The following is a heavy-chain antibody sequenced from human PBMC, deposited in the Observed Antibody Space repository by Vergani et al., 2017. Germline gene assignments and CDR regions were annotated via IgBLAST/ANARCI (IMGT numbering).Heavy chain of an antibody. V-gene: IGHV3-48*01. J-gene: IGHJ6*02. CDR1: GFDFSSYI. D-gene: IGHD2-15*01. CDR2: VSTGTKSQ. Sequence: QLVESGGGWVQPGGSLRLSCVVSGFDFSSYIMNWVRQAPGKGLEWVSFVSTGTKSQSYAESVKGRFTISRDSAKNSLYLQMNSLRAEDTAVYYCARDSLDYYYGMDVWGQGTTVTVSS. CDR3: ARDSLDYYYGMDV.